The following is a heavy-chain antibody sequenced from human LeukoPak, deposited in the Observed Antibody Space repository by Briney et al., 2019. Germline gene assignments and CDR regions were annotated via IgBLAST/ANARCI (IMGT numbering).Heavy chain of an antibody. Sequence: GGSLRLSCAPSGFTFSSYSIQWVRQPAAKGVEGVSSINSSSSYIYYADSVKGRFTNSRDNANNSLYLQMNSLRAEDTAVYYCARDIVVVVAATRGGFDYWGQGTLVTASS. J-gene: IGHJ4*02. V-gene: IGHV3-21*01. CDR1: GFTFSSYS. CDR2: INSSSSYI. CDR3: ARDIVVVVAATRGGFDY. D-gene: IGHD2-15*01.